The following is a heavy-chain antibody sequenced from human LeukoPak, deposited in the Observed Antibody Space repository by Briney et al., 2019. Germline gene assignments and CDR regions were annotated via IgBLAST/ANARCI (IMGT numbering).Heavy chain of an antibody. Sequence: ASVKVSCKASGYTFTSYGISWMRQAPGQGLEWMGWISAYNGNTNYAQKLQGRVTMTTDTSTSTAYMELRSLRSDDTAVYYCARDDLTYYDSSGYHLDYWGQGTLVTVSS. D-gene: IGHD3-22*01. CDR3: ARDDLTYYDSSGYHLDY. J-gene: IGHJ4*02. V-gene: IGHV1-18*01. CDR1: GYTFTSYG. CDR2: ISAYNGNT.